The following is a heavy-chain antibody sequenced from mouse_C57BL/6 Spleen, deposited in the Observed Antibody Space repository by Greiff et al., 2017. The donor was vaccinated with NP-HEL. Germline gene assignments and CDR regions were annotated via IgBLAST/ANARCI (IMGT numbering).Heavy chain of an antibody. CDR2: IDPANGNT. CDR1: GFNIKNTY. D-gene: IGHD2-4*01. CDR3: ARAGLYYDYDGDYAMDD. Sequence: VQLQQSVAELVRPGASVKLSCTASGFNIKNTYMHWVKQRPEQGLEWIGRIDPANGNTKYAPKFQGKATITADTSSNTAYLQLSSLTSEDTAIYYCARAGLYYDYDGDYAMDDWGQGTSVTVSS. J-gene: IGHJ4*01. V-gene: IGHV14-3*01.